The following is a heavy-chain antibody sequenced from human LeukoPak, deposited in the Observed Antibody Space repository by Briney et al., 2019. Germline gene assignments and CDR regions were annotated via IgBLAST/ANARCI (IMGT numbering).Heavy chain of an antibody. CDR3: ATGDDFWSGYYQLDY. V-gene: IGHV3-48*03. Sequence: GGSLRLSCAASRFTFSSYEINWVRQAPGKGLEWVSCTSSSGSIIYYADSVKGRFTISRDNAKNSLYLQMNSLRAEDTAIYYCATGDDFWSGYYQLDYWGQGTLVTVSS. J-gene: IGHJ4*02. D-gene: IGHD3-3*01. CDR2: TSSSGSII. CDR1: RFTFSSYE.